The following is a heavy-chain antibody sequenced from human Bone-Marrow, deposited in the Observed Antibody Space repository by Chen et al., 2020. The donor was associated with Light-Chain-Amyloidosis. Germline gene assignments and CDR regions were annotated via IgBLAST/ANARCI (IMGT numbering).Heavy chain of an antibody. CDR2: IPTDENVA. V-gene: IGHV3-74*01. CDR3: TRDINWDLFDY. D-gene: IGHD1-20*01. Sequence: EVHLVESGGGLVQPGGSLRLSCAASGVISSNYVMHWVRQAPGEGLVWVSRIPTDENVATYADSVKGRFTISRDNAKNTLYLQMNSLRAEDTAVYYCTRDINWDLFDYWGQGTLVTVSS. J-gene: IGHJ4*02. CDR1: GVISSNYV.